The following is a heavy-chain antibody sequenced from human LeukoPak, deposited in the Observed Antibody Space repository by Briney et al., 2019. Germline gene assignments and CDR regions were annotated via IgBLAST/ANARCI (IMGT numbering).Heavy chain of an antibody. CDR1: GFTFSSYW. CDR2: IKQDGSEK. CDR3: ARCSKGYSYGYGWFDP. D-gene: IGHD5-18*01. J-gene: IGHJ5*02. V-gene: IGHV3-7*01. Sequence: PGGSLRLSCAASGFTFSSYWMSWVRQATGKGLEWVANIKQDGSEKYYVDSVKGRFTISRDNAKNSLYLQMNSLRAEDTAVYYCARCSKGYSYGYGWFDPWGQGTLVTVSS.